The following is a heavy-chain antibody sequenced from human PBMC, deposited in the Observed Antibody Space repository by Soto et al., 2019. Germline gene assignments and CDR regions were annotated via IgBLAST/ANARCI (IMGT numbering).Heavy chain of an antibody. CDR3: ARNTMRSSGLADAFDI. CDR2: IYRGGIT. Sequence: PSETLSLTCAVSGYSISSGLYWGWIRQPPGKGLEWIGTIYRGGITYYNPSLKSRVTMSVDTSKNQFSLKLSSVTAVDTAVYYCARNTMRSSGLADAFDIWGQGTMVTVSS. J-gene: IGHJ3*02. CDR1: GYSISSGLY. V-gene: IGHV4-38-2*01. D-gene: IGHD3-22*01.